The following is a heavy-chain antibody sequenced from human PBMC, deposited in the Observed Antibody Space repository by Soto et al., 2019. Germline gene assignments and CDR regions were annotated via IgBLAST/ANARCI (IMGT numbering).Heavy chain of an antibody. D-gene: IGHD6-19*01. CDR3: AREGSLGAVAGTILPYYFDY. V-gene: IGHV3-30-3*01. J-gene: IGHJ4*02. CDR1: GFTFSSYA. CDR2: ISYDGSNK. Sequence: QVQLVESGGGVVQPGRSLRLSCAASGFTFSSYAMHWVRQAPGKGLEWVAVISYDGSNKYYADSVKGRFTISRANSNNTLYLQMNSLRAEDTAVYYCAREGSLGAVAGTILPYYFDYWGQGTLVTVSS.